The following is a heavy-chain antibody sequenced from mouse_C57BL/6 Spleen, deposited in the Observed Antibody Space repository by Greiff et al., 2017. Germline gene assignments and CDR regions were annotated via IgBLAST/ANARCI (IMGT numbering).Heavy chain of an antibody. CDR3: ARQAAQADFDY. V-gene: IGHV1-63*01. D-gene: IGHD3-2*02. CDR2: IYPGGGYT. J-gene: IGHJ2*01. CDR1: GYTFTNYW. Sequence: VQLQQSGAELVRPGTSVKMSCKASGYTFTNYWIGWAKQRPGHGLEWIGDIYPGGGYTYYNEKFKGQATLTADKSSNTAYMQFSSLTSEDSAIYYCARQAAQADFDYWGQGTTLTVSS.